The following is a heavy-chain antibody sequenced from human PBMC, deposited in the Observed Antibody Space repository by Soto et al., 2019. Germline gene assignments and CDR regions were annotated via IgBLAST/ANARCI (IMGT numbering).Heavy chain of an antibody. J-gene: IGHJ4*02. CDR3: AIGSGPYQRILDY. CDR2: IYSGGST. D-gene: IGHD2-15*01. V-gene: IGHV3-53*01. CDR1: GFTVSSNY. Sequence: EVQLVESGGGLIQPGGSLRLSCAASGFTVSSNYMSWVRQAPGKGLEWVSVIYSGGSTYYADSVKGRFTISRDNSKNTLYLQMNNLRAEDTAVYYCAIGSGPYQRILDYWGQGTLVTVSS.